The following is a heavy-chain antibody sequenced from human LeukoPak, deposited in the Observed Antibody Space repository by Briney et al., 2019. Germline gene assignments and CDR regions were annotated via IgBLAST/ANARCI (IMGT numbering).Heavy chain of an antibody. CDR3: ARVTRGWYGSVDFDY. Sequence: MSSETLSLTCAVYGGSFSGYYWSWIRQPPVKGLEWIGEINHSGSTNYNPSLKSRVTISVDTSKNQFSLKLSSVTAADTAVYYCARVTRGWYGSVDFDYWGQGTLVTVSS. CDR1: GGSFSGYY. V-gene: IGHV4-34*01. J-gene: IGHJ4*02. CDR2: INHSGST. D-gene: IGHD6-19*01.